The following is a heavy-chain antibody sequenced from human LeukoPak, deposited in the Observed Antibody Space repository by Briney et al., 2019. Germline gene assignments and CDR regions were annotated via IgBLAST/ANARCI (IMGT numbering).Heavy chain of an antibody. D-gene: IGHD6-13*01. Sequence: ASVKVSCKASGGTFSSYAISWVRQAPGQGLEWMGGINPDSGGTRSAQNFQGRVTMTRDTSITTVYMELSRLGSDDTAVYSCARHSSSYLDYWGQGTLVAVSS. J-gene: IGHJ4*02. V-gene: IGHV1-2*02. CDR3: ARHSSSYLDY. CDR2: INPDSGGT. CDR1: GGTFSSYA.